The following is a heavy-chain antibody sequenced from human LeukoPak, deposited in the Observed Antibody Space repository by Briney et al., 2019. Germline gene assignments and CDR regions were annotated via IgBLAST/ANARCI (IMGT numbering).Heavy chain of an antibody. CDR3: ARGSGQTGESPYYFDY. CDR1: GYTFTSYA. D-gene: IGHD7-27*01. V-gene: IGHV1-3*01. Sequence: ASVKVSCKASGYTFTSYAMHWVRQAPGQRLEWMGWINAGNGNTKYSQKFQGRVTITRDTSASTAYMELSGLRSEDTAVYYCARGSGQTGESPYYFDYWGQGTLVTVSS. J-gene: IGHJ4*02. CDR2: INAGNGNT.